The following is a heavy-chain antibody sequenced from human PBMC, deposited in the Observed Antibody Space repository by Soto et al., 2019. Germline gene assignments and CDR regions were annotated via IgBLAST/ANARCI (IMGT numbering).Heavy chain of an antibody. V-gene: IGHV4-59*01. D-gene: IGHD3-9*01. CDR1: GGSISSYY. CDR3: AACGTYYDILTGSGAFDI. J-gene: IGHJ3*02. CDR2: IYYSGST. Sequence: SETLSLTCTVSGGSISSYYWSWIRQPPGKGLEWIGYIYYSGSTNYNPSLKSRVTISVDTSKNQFSLKLSSVTAADTAVYYCAACGTYYDILTGSGAFDIWGQVTMVTVSS.